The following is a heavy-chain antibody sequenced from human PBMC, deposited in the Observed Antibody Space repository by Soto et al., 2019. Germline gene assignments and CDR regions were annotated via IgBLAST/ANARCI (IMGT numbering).Heavy chain of an antibody. J-gene: IGHJ6*02. V-gene: IGHV3-33*01. Sequence: GGSLRLSCAASGFTFNNYGMHWVREAPGKGLEWVAVIWNDGNGYYYANSVKGRFTISRDNSKNTLYLQMSSLRVEDTAVYYCARRQISPPTRGAASARGGMDVWGQGTTVTVSS. CDR3: ARRQISPPTRGAASARGGMDV. CDR1: GFTFNNYG. D-gene: IGHD6-13*01. CDR2: IWNDGNGY.